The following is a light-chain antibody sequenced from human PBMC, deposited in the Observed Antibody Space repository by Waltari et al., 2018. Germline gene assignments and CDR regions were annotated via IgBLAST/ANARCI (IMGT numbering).Light chain of an antibody. CDR2: DAS. CDR3: QQYSQSPIT. V-gene: IGKV3-11*01. CDR1: QSVSSY. Sequence: EIVLTQSPATLSLSPGERATLSCRASQSVSSYLAWYQQKPGQAPRLLIYDASNRATGIPARFSGSGSGTDFTLTISSLEPEDFAVYYCQQYSQSPITFGQGTRLDNK. J-gene: IGKJ5*01.